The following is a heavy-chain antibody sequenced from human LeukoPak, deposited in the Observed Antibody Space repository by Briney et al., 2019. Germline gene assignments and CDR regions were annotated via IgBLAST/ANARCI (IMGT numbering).Heavy chain of an antibody. Sequence: SETLSLTRTVSGGSISSYYWSCIRQPPGKGLEWVGYIYYSGSTNYNPSLKSRVTISVDPSTKQFSLKLSSVTAADTAVYYCGRYRAAAGINYFDYWGQASLVTV. V-gene: IGHV4-59*01. CDR3: GRYRAAAGINYFDY. J-gene: IGHJ4*02. CDR1: GGSISSYY. D-gene: IGHD6-13*01. CDR2: IYYSGST.